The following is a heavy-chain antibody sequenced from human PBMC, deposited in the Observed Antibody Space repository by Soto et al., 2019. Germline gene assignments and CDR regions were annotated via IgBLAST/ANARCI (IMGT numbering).Heavy chain of an antibody. V-gene: IGHV4-39*01. CDR3: ARLGQGSGEQYFQY. CDR1: GGSISSSNYY. Sequence: QLQLQESGPGLVKPSETLSLTCTVSGGSISSSNYYWGWIRQPPGQGLEWIGSTYYKGTTNYNPSLMSRVTISVDASKNQFSLKLSSVTAADTAVYYCARLGQGSGEQYFQYWGQGTLVTVSS. CDR2: TYYKGTT. J-gene: IGHJ1*01. D-gene: IGHD3-10*01.